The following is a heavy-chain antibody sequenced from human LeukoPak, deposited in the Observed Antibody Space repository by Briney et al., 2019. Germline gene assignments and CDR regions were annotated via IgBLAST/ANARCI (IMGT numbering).Heavy chain of an antibody. CDR3: VRGGAAFNL. D-gene: IGHD5-12*01. J-gene: IGHJ2*01. Sequence: SETLSLTCTVSGGSISSFYWSWIRQPPGKGLEWIGYIYYSGSTNYNPSLTSRVTISVDTSKNQFSLKLSSVTAADTAVYYCVRGGAAFNLWGRGTLVTVSS. V-gene: IGHV4-59*01. CDR2: IYYSGST. CDR1: GGSISSFY.